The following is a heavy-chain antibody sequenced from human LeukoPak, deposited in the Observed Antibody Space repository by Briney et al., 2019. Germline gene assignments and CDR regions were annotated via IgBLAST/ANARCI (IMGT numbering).Heavy chain of an antibody. CDR2: ISYDGSNK. Sequence: GGSLRLSCAASGFTFSSYGMHWVRQAPGKGLEWVAVISYDGSNKYYADSVKGRFTISRDDSKNTLYLQMNSLRAEDTAVYYCAKWVVVVPAAIWFDPWGQGTLVTVSS. J-gene: IGHJ5*02. CDR3: AKWVVVVPAAIWFDP. V-gene: IGHV3-30*18. CDR1: GFTFSSYG. D-gene: IGHD2-2*01.